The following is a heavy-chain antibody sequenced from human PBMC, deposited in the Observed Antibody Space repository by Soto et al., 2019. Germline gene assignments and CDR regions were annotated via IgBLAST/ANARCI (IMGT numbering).Heavy chain of an antibody. V-gene: IGHV3-23*01. D-gene: IGHD2-2*01. Sequence: PGGSLRLSCAASGFTFSSYAMSWVRQAPGKGLEWVTAISGSGGSTYYADSVKGRFTISRDNAKNSLYLQMNSLRAEDTAVYYCARDHCSSTSCYGLWGQGTLVTVPQ. CDR3: ARDHCSSTSCYGL. CDR2: ISGSGGST. CDR1: GFTFSSYA. J-gene: IGHJ4*02.